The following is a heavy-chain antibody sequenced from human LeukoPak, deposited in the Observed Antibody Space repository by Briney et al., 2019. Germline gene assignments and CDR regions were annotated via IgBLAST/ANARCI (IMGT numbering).Heavy chain of an antibody. Sequence: GGSLRLSCAASGFTFSSYSMNWVRQAPGKGLEWVSSISSSSSYIYYADSVKGRFTISRDNAKNSLYLQMNSLRAEDTAVYYCARVFSGGWYLDYWGQGTLVTVSS. J-gene: IGHJ4*02. V-gene: IGHV3-21*01. D-gene: IGHD6-19*01. CDR1: GFTFSSYS. CDR2: ISSSSSYI. CDR3: ARVFSGGWYLDY.